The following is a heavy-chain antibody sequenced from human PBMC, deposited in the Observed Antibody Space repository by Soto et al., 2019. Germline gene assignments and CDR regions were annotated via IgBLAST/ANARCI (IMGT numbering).Heavy chain of an antibody. V-gene: IGHV5-51*01. CDR3: ARLKKGSGSYYYYYGMDV. Sequence: GESLKISCKGSGYSFTSYWIGWVRQMPGKGLEWMGIIYPGDSDTRYSPSFQGQVTISADKSISTAYLQWSSLKASDTAMYYCARLKKGSGSYYYYYGMDVWGQGTTVTVSS. CDR2: IYPGDSDT. CDR1: GYSFTSYW. J-gene: IGHJ6*02. D-gene: IGHD3-10*01.